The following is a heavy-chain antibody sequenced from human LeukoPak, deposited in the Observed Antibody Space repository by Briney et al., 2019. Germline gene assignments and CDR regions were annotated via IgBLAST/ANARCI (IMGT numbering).Heavy chain of an antibody. CDR1: GGTFSSYA. V-gene: IGHV1-69*05. CDR2: IIPIFGTA. CDR3: ARRTRPAGEYYYDSSGYPVPSWFDP. J-gene: IGHJ5*02. D-gene: IGHD3-22*01. Sequence: SVKVSCKASGGTFSSYAISWVRQAPGQGLEWMGGIIPIFGTANYAQKFQGRVTITTDESTSTAYMELSSLRSEDTAVYYCARRTRPAGEYYYDSSGYPVPSWFDPWGQGTLVTVSS.